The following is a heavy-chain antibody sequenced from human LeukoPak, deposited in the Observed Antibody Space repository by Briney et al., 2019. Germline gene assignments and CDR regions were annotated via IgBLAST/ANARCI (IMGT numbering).Heavy chain of an antibody. V-gene: IGHV3-43*01. J-gene: IGHJ4*02. D-gene: IGHD5-12*01. Sequence: GGSLRLSCAASGFTFDDYTMHWVRHAPGKGLEWVSLISWDGGSTYYADSVKGRFTISRDNSKNSLYLQMNSLRTEDTALYYCAKDWGYSGYIDYWGQGTLVTVSS. CDR2: ISWDGGST. CDR1: GFTFDDYT. CDR3: AKDWGYSGYIDY.